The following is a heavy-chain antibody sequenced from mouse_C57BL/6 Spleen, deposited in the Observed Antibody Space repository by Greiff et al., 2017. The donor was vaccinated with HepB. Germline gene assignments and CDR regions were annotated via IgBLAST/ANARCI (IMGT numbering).Heavy chain of an antibody. J-gene: IGHJ2*01. V-gene: IGHV1-69*01. CDR2: IDPSDSYT. CDR1: GYTFTSYW. D-gene: IGHD1-1*01. Sequence: QVQLKQSGAELVMPGASVKLSCKASGYTFTSYWMHWVKQRPGQGLEWIGEIDPSDSYTNYNQKFKGKSTLTVDKSSSTAYMQLSSLTSEDSAVYYCVRLYGSSSPLDYWGQGTTLTVSS. CDR3: VRLYGSSSPLDY.